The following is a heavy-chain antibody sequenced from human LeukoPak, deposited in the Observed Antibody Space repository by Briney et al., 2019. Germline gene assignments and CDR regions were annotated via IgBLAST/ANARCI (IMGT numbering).Heavy chain of an antibody. CDR1: GDSVSSNRVT. CDR2: TYYRSTWYN. CDR3: ARRLTQYDCFDP. Sequence: QTLSLTCAISGDSVSSNRVTWNWIRQSPSRGLEWLGRTYYRSTWYNDYAVSVRGRITVNPDTSKNQFSLHLNSVTPEDTAVYYCARRLTQYDCFDPWGQGILVTVSS. D-gene: IGHD2-2*01. J-gene: IGHJ5*02. V-gene: IGHV6-1*01.